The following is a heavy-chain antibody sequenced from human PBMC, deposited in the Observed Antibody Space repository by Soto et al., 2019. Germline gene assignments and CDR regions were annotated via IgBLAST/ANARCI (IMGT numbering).Heavy chain of an antibody. CDR1: GDTFSRHT. CDR2: IITILGIA. CDR3: ARVAEMVTVTKGYYYYMDV. V-gene: IGHV1-69*02. J-gene: IGHJ6*03. D-gene: IGHD4-17*01. Sequence: QVQLVQSGAEVKKPGSSVKVSCKASGDTFSRHTISWVRQAPGQGLEWMGRIITILGIANYAQKFQGRVTLTAGKTTSTAYMDMSSLRSEDTAVYYCARVAEMVTVTKGYYYYMDVWGKGTTVTVSS.